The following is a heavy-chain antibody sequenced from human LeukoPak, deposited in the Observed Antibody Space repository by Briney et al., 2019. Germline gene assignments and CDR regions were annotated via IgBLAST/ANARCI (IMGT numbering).Heavy chain of an antibody. CDR1: GYTFSGNY. Sequence: GASVEVSCKASGYTFSGNYIQWVRQAPGQGVEWMGWINPDSGGTTYAQSFQGRVTMTRDTSISTAYMELSRLTSDDTAVYYCARDHRATSGCYEDYYNGLDVWGQGTTVTVSS. CDR2: INPDSGGT. V-gene: IGHV1-2*02. CDR3: ARDHRATSGCYEDYYNGLDV. D-gene: IGHD2-2*01. J-gene: IGHJ6*02.